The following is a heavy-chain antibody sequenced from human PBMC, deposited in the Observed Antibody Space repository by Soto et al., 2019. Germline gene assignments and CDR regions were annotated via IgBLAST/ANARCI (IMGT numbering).Heavy chain of an antibody. J-gene: IGHJ6*03. CDR3: AKEGSSSEIYYYYMDV. CDR1: GFTFSSYG. CDR2: ISYDGSNK. V-gene: IGHV3-30*18. Sequence: PGGSLRLSCAASGFTFSSYGMHWVRQAPGKGPEWVAVISYDGSNKYYADSVKGRFTISRDNSKNTLYLQMNSLRAEDTAVYYCAKEGSSSEIYYYYMDVWGKGTTVTVSS. D-gene: IGHD2-15*01.